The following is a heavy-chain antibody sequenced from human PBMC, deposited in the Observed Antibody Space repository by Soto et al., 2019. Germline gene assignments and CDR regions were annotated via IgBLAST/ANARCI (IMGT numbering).Heavy chain of an antibody. J-gene: IGHJ5*01. CDR3: ARGRHCLTGRCFPNWFDS. Sequence: SETLSLTCSVSGDSISTVDYFWAWIRQPPGQALEYIGYIYKSATTYYNPSFESRVAISLDTSKSQFSLNVTSVTAADTAVYFCARGRHCLTGRCFPNWFDSWGQGTLVTV. V-gene: IGHV4-30-4*01. D-gene: IGHD7-27*01. CDR2: IYKSATT. CDR1: GDSISTVDYF.